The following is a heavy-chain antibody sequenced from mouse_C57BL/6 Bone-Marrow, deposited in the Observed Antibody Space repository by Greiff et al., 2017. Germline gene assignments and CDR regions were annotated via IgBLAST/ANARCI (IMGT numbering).Heavy chain of an antibody. D-gene: IGHD2-3*01. CDR3: ARGGIYDGDPPDY. CDR1: GYTFTDYY. CDR2: INPNNGGT. V-gene: IGHV1-26*01. J-gene: IGHJ2*01. Sequence: EVQLQQSGPELVKPGASVKISCKASGYTFTDYYMNWVKQSPGQSLEWIGDINPNNGGTSYNQKFKGKATLTVDKSSSTAYMELRSLTSEYSAVYYCARGGIYDGDPPDYWGQGTTLTVSS.